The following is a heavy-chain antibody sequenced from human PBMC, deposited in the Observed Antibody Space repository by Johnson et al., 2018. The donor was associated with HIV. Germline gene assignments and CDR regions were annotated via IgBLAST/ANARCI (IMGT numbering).Heavy chain of an antibody. CDR2: IGTAGDT. CDR3: ARDKEKEEYSYGLAFDAFDI. D-gene: IGHD5-18*01. CDR1: GFTFSSYD. J-gene: IGHJ3*02. V-gene: IGHV3-13*01. Sequence: VQLVESGGGLVQPGGSLRLSCAASGFTFSSYDMHWVRQATGKGLEWVSAIGTAGDTYYPGSVKGRFTISRENAKNTLYLQMNSLRAEDTAVYFCARDKEKEEYSYGLAFDAFDIWGQGTMVTVSS.